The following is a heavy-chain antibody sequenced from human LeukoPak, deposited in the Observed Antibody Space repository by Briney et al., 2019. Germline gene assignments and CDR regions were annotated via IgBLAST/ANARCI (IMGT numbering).Heavy chain of an antibody. Sequence: GASVKVSCKASGYTFTGYYMHWVRQAPGQGLEWMGWINPNSGGTNYAQKFQGRVTMTRDTSISTAYMELSRLRSDDTAVYYCAREGDIVVVPAAKPLDPWGQGTLVTVSS. J-gene: IGHJ5*02. D-gene: IGHD2-2*01. CDR2: INPNSGGT. V-gene: IGHV1-2*02. CDR3: AREGDIVVVPAAKPLDP. CDR1: GYTFTGYY.